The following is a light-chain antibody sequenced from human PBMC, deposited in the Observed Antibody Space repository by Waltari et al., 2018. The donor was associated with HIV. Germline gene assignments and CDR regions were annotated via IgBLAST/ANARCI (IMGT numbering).Light chain of an antibody. J-gene: IGKJ4*01. Sequence: DIQMMQSPSPLPASVGDRVTITCRTRQSITRYLNWYQERPGKVPKLLISAASTLQEGVSSRFSGSGSGTDFSLTINSVQPRDFATYCCQQRYTTLSFSGGTKVEIK. V-gene: IGKV1-39*01. CDR3: QQRYTTLS. CDR2: AAS. CDR1: QSITRY.